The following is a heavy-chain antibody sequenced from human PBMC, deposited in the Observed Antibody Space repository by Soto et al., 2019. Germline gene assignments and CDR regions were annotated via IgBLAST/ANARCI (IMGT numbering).Heavy chain of an antibody. D-gene: IGHD1-1*01. V-gene: IGHV3-48*03. Sequence: LRLSCAASGFTFSAFEMNWVRQAPGKGLEWLSYIYNSGSTMTYADSVKGRFAISRDNAKNLLYLQMYSLRAEDTAVYYCARESGGTGLDVWGQGTTVTVSS. CDR3: ARESGGTGLDV. CDR1: GFTFSAFE. J-gene: IGHJ6*02. CDR2: IYNSGSTM.